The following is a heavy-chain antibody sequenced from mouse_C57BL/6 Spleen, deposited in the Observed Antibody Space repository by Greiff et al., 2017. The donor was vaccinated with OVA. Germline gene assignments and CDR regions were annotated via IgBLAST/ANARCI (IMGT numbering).Heavy chain of an antibody. CDR2: IDPENGDT. CDR3: TTISGTGYYFDY. Sequence: EVQRVESGAELVRPGASVKLSCTASGFNIKDDYMHWVKQRPEQGLEWIGWIDPENGDTEYASKFQGKATITADTSSNTAYLQLSSLTSEDTAVYYCTTISGTGYYFDYWGQGTTLTVSS. D-gene: IGHD4-1*01. V-gene: IGHV14-4*01. J-gene: IGHJ2*01. CDR1: GFNIKDDY.